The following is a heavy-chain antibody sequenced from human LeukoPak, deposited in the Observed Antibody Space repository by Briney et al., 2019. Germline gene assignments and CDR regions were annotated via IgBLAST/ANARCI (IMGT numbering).Heavy chain of an antibody. Sequence: SETLSLTCTVSGGSISSYYWSWIRQPPGKGLEWIGYIHYSGCTDYNPSLKSRVTISVDTSRNQFSLKLSSVTAADTAVYFCARAPAGDYFDYWGQGTLVTVSS. CDR2: IHYSGCT. CDR3: ARAPAGDYFDY. D-gene: IGHD2-2*01. J-gene: IGHJ4*02. V-gene: IGHV4-59*01. CDR1: GGSISSYY.